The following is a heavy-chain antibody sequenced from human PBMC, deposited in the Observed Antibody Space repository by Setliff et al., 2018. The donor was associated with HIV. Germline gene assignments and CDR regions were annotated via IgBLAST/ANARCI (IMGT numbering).Heavy chain of an antibody. V-gene: IGHV5-51*01. Sequence: GESLTISCRGSGYTFTNYWIGWVRQMPGRGLEWMGIIYPGDSDTRYSPSFEGQVTMSADKSINTAYLQWNSLKASDTAMYYCARQPTDTSGYNNWFDSWGQGTLVTVS. CDR2: IYPGDSDT. D-gene: IGHD3-3*01. CDR1: GYTFTNYW. CDR3: ARQPTDTSGYNNWFDS. J-gene: IGHJ5*01.